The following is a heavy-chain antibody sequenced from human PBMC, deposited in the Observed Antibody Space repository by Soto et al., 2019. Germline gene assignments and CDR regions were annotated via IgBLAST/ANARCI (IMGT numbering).Heavy chain of an antibody. CDR3: TPLALKYSSGWYEFSD. CDR2: IKSKTDGGTT. Sequence: EVQLVESGGGLVKPGGSLRLSCAASGFTFSNVWMNWVRQAPGKGLEWVGRIKSKTDGGTTDYAAPVKGRFTISREVSKNTLYLQMNSLTTEDTAVYYCTPLALKYSSGWYEFSDWGQGTLVTVSS. V-gene: IGHV3-15*07. J-gene: IGHJ4*02. D-gene: IGHD6-19*01. CDR1: GFTFSNVW.